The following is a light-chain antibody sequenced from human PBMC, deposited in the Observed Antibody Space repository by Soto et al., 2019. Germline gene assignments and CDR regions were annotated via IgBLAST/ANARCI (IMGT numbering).Light chain of an antibody. Sequence: EIVMTQSPATLSVSPGERASLSCRASQSVGSNLAWYQQTAGQAPRLLIYGASTRATGTPARFSGSGSGTDFTLTISSLQSKYFAVYSCQQYTNWPHTFGQGTKLEIK. CDR3: QQYTNWPHT. V-gene: IGKV3-15*01. J-gene: IGKJ2*01. CDR1: QSVGSN. CDR2: GAS.